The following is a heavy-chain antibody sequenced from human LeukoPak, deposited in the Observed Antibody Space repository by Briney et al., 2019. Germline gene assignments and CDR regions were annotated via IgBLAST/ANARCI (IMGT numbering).Heavy chain of an antibody. CDR1: GFTFSNYW. CDR2: INNDGSTT. J-gene: IGHJ3*02. V-gene: IGHV3-74*01. CDR3: ASRSNRVSAFDI. Sequence: PGGSLRLSCAASGFTFSNYWIHWVRQAPGKGLVWVSRINNDGSTTSYADSVKGRFTISRDNAKNTLYLEMNSLRAEDTAVYYCASRSNRVSAFDIWGQGTMVTVSS. D-gene: IGHD1-26*01.